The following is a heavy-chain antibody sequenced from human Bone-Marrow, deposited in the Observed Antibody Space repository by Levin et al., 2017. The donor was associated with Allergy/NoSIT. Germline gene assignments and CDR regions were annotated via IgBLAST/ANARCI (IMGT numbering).Heavy chain of an antibody. Sequence: GGSLRLSCAASGFTFSSYGMHWVRQAPGKGLEWVAVIWYDGSNKYYADSVKGRFTISRDNSKNTLYLQMNSLRAEDTAVYYCASINYDFWSGKTGGAFDIWGQGTMVTVSS. CDR1: GFTFSSYG. CDR2: IWYDGSNK. CDR3: ASINYDFWSGKTGGAFDI. V-gene: IGHV3-33*01. D-gene: IGHD3-3*01. J-gene: IGHJ3*02.